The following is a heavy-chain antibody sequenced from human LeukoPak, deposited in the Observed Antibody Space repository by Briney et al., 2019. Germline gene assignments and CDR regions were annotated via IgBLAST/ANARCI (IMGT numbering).Heavy chain of an antibody. J-gene: IGHJ4*02. D-gene: IGHD3-22*01. V-gene: IGHV4-59*01. CDR2: IYNTVDV. CDR1: GGSIIVSY. CDR3: ARSRNYDSTGYNPTYYFDS. Sequence: PSETLSLTCTVSGGSIIVSYWTWIRQSPGGGLEYIGYIYNTVDVNYSPSLKSRVTISIDMSRSQFSLRLKSVTAADTAIYYCARSRNYDSTGYNPTYYFDSWGQGALVTVSS.